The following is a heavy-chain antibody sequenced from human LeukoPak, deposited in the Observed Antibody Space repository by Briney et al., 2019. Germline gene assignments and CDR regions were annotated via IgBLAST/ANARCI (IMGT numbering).Heavy chain of an antibody. CDR3: ARMTTVTDFDY. CDR1: GYTFTSYD. CDR2: MNPNSGNT. V-gene: IGHV1-8*01. Sequence: ASVKVSCKASGYTFTSYDINWVRQATGQGLEWMGWMNPNSGNTGYAQKFQGRVTMTTDTSTSTAYMELRSLRSDDTAVYYCARMTTVTDFDYWGQGTLVTVSS. J-gene: IGHJ4*02. D-gene: IGHD4-17*01.